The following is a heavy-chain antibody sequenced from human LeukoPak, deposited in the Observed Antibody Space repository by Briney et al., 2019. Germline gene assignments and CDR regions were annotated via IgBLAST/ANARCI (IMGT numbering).Heavy chain of an antibody. D-gene: IGHD4-17*01. J-gene: IGHJ6*03. CDR3: ARVIRLPRAFYYYYYMDV. CDR2: IYYSGST. V-gene: IGHV4-59*11. Sequence: SETLSLTCTVSGGSIGSHYWSWIRQPPGKGLEWIGYIYYSGSTNYNPSLKSRVTISVDTSKNQFSLKLSSVTAADTAVYYCARVIRLPRAFYYYYYMDVWGKGTTVTVSS. CDR1: GGSIGSHY.